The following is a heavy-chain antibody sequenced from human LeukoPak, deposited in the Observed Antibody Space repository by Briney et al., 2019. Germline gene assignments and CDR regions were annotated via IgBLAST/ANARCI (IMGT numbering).Heavy chain of an antibody. CDR1: GYNFTTYW. D-gene: IGHD2-8*01. Sequence: GESLKISCTGSGYNFTTYWIAWVGQMPGKGLEWMDGFYPGDSDTRYSPSFQAQVTVSADKSTNAAYLQWSSLKASDTAMYYCARGRTPGVFPPYCFDYWGQGTLVTVSS. CDR3: ARGRTPGVFPPYCFDY. V-gene: IGHV5-51*01. J-gene: IGHJ4*02. CDR2: FYPGDSDT.